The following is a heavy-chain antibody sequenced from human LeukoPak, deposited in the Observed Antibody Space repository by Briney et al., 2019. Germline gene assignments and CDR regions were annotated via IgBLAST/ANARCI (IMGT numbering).Heavy chain of an antibody. CDR1: GGSISSYY. CDR3: AKDLLYGYSYGPFDY. Sequence: SETLSLTCTVSGGSISSYYWSWIRQPPGKGLEWIGYIYYSGSTNYNPSLKSRVTISVDTSKNQFSLKLSSVTAADTAVYYCAKDLLYGYSYGPFDYWGQGTLVTVSS. CDR2: IYYSGST. J-gene: IGHJ4*02. V-gene: IGHV4-59*01. D-gene: IGHD5-18*01.